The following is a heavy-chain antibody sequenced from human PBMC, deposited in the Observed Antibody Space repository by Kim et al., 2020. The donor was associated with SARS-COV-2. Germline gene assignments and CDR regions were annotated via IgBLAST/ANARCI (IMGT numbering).Heavy chain of an antibody. Sequence: ASVKVSCKASGYTFTSYGISWVRQAPGQGLEWMGWISAYNGNTNYAQKLQGRVTMTTDTSTSTAYMELRSLRSDDTAVYYCASNLWSGYCSSTSCLDAFDIWGQGTMVTVSS. CDR3: ASNLWSGYCSSTSCLDAFDI. J-gene: IGHJ3*02. CDR1: GYTFTSYG. V-gene: IGHV1-18*04. D-gene: IGHD2-2*01. CDR2: ISAYNGNT.